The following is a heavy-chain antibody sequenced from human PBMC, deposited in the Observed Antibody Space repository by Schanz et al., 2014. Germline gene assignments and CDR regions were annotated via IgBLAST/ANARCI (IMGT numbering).Heavy chain of an antibody. CDR1: GFTISSYS. J-gene: IGHJ4*01. CDR2: IRSSGSYI. D-gene: IGHD6-13*01. CDR3: AREQIMAAAGLVDY. Sequence: EVHLVESGGGLVKRGGSLRLSCAASGFTISSYSMNWVRQAPGKGLEWVSSIRSSGSYIYYADSVKGRFSISRDNAKNSLYLQMNSLRAEDTAVYYCAREQIMAAAGLVDYWGHGTLVTVSS. V-gene: IGHV3-21*04.